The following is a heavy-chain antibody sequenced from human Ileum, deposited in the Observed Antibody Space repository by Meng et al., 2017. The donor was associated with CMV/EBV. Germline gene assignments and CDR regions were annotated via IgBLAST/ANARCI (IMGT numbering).Heavy chain of an antibody. D-gene: IGHD3-3*01. CDR2: IYSGGST. V-gene: IGHV3-66*02. Sequence: GGSLRLSCAASGFTVSSNYMSWVRQAPGKGLEWVSVIYSGGSTYYADSVKGRFTISRDNSKNTLYLQMNSLRAEDTAVYYCAKGTLRFLEWLGPFDYWGQGTLVTGS. CDR3: AKGTLRFLEWLGPFDY. J-gene: IGHJ4*02. CDR1: GFTVSSNY.